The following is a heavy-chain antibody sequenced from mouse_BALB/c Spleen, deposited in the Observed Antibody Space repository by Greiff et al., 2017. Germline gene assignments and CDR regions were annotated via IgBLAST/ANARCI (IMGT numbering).Heavy chain of an antibody. CDR3: ARCYGSSYGDAMDY. CDR2: ISSGSSTI. CDR1: GFTFSSFG. V-gene: IGHV5-17*02. Sequence: EVQRVESGGGLGQPGGSRKLSCAASGFTFSSFGMHWVRQAPEKGLEWVAYISSGSSTIYYADTVKGRFTISRDNPKNTLFLQMTSLRSEDTAMYYGARCYGSSYGDAMDYWGQGTSVTVSS. D-gene: IGHD1-1*01. J-gene: IGHJ4*01.